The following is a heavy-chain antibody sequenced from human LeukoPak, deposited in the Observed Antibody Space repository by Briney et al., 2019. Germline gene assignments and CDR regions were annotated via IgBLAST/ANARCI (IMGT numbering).Heavy chain of an antibody. CDR3: AKYSQLLSGYYFDF. V-gene: IGHV3-74*01. J-gene: IGHJ4*02. Sequence: GRSLRLSCAASGFTFSSYGMHWVRQVPGKRPVWVSRINDDGSDTIYADSVRGRFTISRDDAKNTVYLQMNSLRAEDTAKYYCAKYSQLLSGYYFDFWGQGTLVTVSS. CDR1: GFTFSSYG. CDR2: INDDGSDT. D-gene: IGHD2-2*01.